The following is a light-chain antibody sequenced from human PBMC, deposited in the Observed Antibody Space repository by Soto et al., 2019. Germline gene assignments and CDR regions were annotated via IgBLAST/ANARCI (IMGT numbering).Light chain of an antibody. V-gene: IGLV1-40*01. J-gene: IGLJ1*01. CDR3: QSYDSSLHASV. Sequence: QSVLTPPPAVTGAPGQRVTISCTGSSSNIGAGYDVHWYQQLPGTAPKLLIYGNTNRPSGVPDRFSGSKSGSSASLSITGLRAEDEADYYCQSYDSSLHASVFGTGTKVTVL. CDR2: GNT. CDR1: SSNIGAGYD.